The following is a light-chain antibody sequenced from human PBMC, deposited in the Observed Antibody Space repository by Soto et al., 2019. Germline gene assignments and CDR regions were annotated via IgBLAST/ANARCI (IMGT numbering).Light chain of an antibody. CDR3: QSYDTSLGGPWV. J-gene: IGLJ3*02. V-gene: IGLV1-40*01. Sequence: QSVPTQPPSVSGAPGQRVTISCTGSSSNNGAGYDVHWYQQLPGTAPKRLIFDNTNRPSGVPDRFSGSKSGTSASLAITGLQAEDEADYYCQSYDTSLGGPWVFGSGTKLTVL. CDR2: DNT. CDR1: SSNNGAGYD.